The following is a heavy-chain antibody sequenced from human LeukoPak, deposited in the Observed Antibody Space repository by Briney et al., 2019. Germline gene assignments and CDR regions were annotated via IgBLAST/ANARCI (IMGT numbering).Heavy chain of an antibody. V-gene: IGHV1-69*13. CDR3: VIFPRDILRYSADY. D-gene: IGHD2/OR15-2a*01. J-gene: IGHJ4*02. Sequence: SVKVSCKASGGTFRNYVVTWVRQAPGQGLEWMGGIIPMFGTGNHAQKLQGRVTITADESTSTAYMELSSLRLEDTAVYYCVIFPRDILRYSADYWGQGTLVTVSS. CDR1: GGTFRNYV. CDR2: IIPMFGTG.